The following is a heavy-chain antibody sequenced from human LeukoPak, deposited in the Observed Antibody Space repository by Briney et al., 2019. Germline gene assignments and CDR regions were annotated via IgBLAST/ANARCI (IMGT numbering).Heavy chain of an antibody. J-gene: IGHJ4*02. CDR2: ISGSGGST. D-gene: IGHD3-10*01. V-gene: IGHV3-23*01. CDR1: GFTFSSYA. Sequence: QSGGSLRLSCAASGFTFSSYAMSWVRQAPGKGLEWVSAISGSGGSTYYADSVKGRFTISRDNAKNSLFLQMNSLRAEDTAVYYCARPYYYSSGSLPYWGQGTLVTVSS. CDR3: ARPYYYSSGSLPY.